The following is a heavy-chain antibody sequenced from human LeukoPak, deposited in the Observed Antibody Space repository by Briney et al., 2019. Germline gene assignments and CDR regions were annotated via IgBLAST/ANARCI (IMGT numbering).Heavy chain of an antibody. CDR3: AKERSKKYYYGSGSYNDY. CDR2: ISYDGSNK. J-gene: IGHJ4*02. V-gene: IGHV3-30*18. D-gene: IGHD3-10*01. Sequence: PGGSLRLSCAASGFTFSSYGMHWVRQAPGKGLAWVAVISYDGSNKYYADSVKGRFTISRDNSKNTLYLQMNSLRAEDTAVYYCAKERSKKYYYGSGSYNDYWGQGTLVTVSS. CDR1: GFTFSSYG.